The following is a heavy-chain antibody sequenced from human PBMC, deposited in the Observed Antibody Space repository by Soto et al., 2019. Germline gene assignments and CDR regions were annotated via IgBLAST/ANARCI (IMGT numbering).Heavy chain of an antibody. CDR1: GGSISSYY. Sequence: SETLSLTCTVSGGSISSYYWSWIRQPPGKGLEWIGYIYYSGSTNYNPSLKSRVTISVDTSKNQFSLKLSSVTAADTAVYYCARLLWSRGDWFDPWGQGTLVTVPQ. CDR2: IYYSGST. D-gene: IGHD3-10*01. J-gene: IGHJ5*02. CDR3: ARLLWSRGDWFDP. V-gene: IGHV4-59*08.